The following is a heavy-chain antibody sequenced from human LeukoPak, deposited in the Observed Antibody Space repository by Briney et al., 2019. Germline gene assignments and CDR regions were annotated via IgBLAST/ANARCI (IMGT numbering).Heavy chain of an antibody. CDR1: GGSISSYY. J-gene: IGHJ4*02. CDR3: ARDRGSYPDY. Sequence: KPSETLSLTCTVSGGSISSYYWSWIRQPPGKGLEWIGYIYYSGSTNYNPSLKSRVTISVDTSKNQFSLKLSSVTAADTAVCYCARDRGSYPDYWGQGTLVTVSS. D-gene: IGHD1-26*01. V-gene: IGHV4-59*01. CDR2: IYYSGST.